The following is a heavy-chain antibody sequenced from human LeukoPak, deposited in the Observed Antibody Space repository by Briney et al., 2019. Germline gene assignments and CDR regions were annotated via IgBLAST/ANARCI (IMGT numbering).Heavy chain of an antibody. Sequence: SETLSLTCTVSGGSISSSSYYWGWIRQPPGKGLEWIGSIYYSGSTYYNPSLKSRVTISVDTSKNQFSLKLSSVTAADTAVYYCARHGGIVVVLAAPPAEFDPWGQGTLVTVSS. CDR2: IYYSGST. D-gene: IGHD2-2*01. CDR3: ARHGGIVVVLAAPPAEFDP. CDR1: GGSISSSSYY. V-gene: IGHV4-39*01. J-gene: IGHJ5*02.